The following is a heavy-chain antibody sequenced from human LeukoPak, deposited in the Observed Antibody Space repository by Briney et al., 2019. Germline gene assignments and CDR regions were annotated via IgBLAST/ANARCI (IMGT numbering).Heavy chain of an antibody. V-gene: IGHV4-59*08. D-gene: IGHD6-6*01. CDR1: GGSISSYY. J-gene: IGHJ4*02. CDR2: IYYSGST. Sequence: SETLSLTCTVSGGSISSYYWSWIRQPPGKGLEWIGYIYYSGSTNYNPSLKSRVTISVDTSKNQFSLKLSSVTAADTAVYYCARPAEYSTSPGDYWGQGTLVTVSS. CDR3: ARPAEYSTSPGDY.